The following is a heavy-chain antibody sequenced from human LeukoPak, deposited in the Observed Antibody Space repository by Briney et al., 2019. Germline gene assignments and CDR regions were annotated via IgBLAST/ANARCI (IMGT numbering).Heavy chain of an antibody. V-gene: IGHV3-23*01. CDR1: GGSISSTD. J-gene: IGHJ5*02. CDR3: AKGTMVRGVTGWFDP. D-gene: IGHD3-10*01. Sequence: GTLSLTCAVSGGSISSTDWWSWVRQAPGKGLEWVSAISGSGGSTYYADSVKGRFTISRDNPKNTLYLQMNSLRAEDMAVYYCAKGTMVRGVTGWFDPWGQGTLVTVSS. CDR2: ISGSGGST.